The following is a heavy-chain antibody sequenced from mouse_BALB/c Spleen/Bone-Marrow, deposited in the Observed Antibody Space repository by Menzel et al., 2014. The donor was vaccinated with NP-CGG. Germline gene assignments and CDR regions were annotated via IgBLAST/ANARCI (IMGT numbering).Heavy chain of an antibody. D-gene: IGHD2-4*01. V-gene: IGHV14-3*02. J-gene: IGHJ1*01. CDR1: GFNIKDTY. Sequence: EVHLVESGAELVKPGASVKLSCTASGFNIKDTYMHWVKQRPEQGLEWIGRIDPANGNTKYDPKFQGKATITADTSSNTAYLQLSGLTSEDTAVYYCATMITDWYFDVWGAGTTVTVSS. CDR2: IDPANGNT. CDR3: ATMITDWYFDV.